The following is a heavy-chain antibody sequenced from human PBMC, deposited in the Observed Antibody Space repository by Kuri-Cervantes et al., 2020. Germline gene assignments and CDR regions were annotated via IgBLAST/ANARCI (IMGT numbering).Heavy chain of an antibody. J-gene: IGHJ3*02. CDR3: AKDLHGSSGGWDAFDI. V-gene: IGHV3-23*01. Sequence: GESLKISCAASGFTFRSSAMNWVRQAPGKGLEWVSTISGDGGGTYYADSVKGRFTISRDNSKNTMYLQMNSLTAEDTALYYCAKDLHGSSGGWDAFDIWGQGTKVTVSS. D-gene: IGHD6-13*01. CDR1: GFTFRSSA. CDR2: ISGDGGGT.